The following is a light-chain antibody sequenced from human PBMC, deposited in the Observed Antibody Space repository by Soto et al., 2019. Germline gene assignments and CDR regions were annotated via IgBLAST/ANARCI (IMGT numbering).Light chain of an antibody. Sequence: EIVLTQSPGTLSLSPGERATLSCRASQSVSDSSLAWYHQKPGQAPRLLIYGASRRATGIPDTFSGSGSGTDFXXXXXXXXXXXXXVYYCQLYGDSPMYTFGXGTKLEIX. V-gene: IGKV3-20*01. CDR3: QLYGDSPMYT. J-gene: IGKJ2*01. CDR2: GAS. CDR1: QSVSDSS.